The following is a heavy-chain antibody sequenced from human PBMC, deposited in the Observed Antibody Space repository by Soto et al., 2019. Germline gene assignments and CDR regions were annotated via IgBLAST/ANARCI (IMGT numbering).Heavy chain of an antibody. CDR3: ARDATGDGWKDYFDN. V-gene: IGHV4-31*03. D-gene: IGHD7-27*01. CDR1: RGSISSGGSH. CDR2: IYHSGGT. Sequence: PSETLSLTCTVSRGSISSGGSHWTWIRQVPGRGPEWIGYIYHSGGTYSNPSLKSRVTISVDTSKNQFSLRLNSVTAADTAVYYCARDATGDGWKDYFDNWGLGIPVTVSS. J-gene: IGHJ4*02.